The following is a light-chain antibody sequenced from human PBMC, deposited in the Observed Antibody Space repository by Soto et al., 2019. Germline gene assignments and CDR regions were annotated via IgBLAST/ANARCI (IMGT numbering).Light chain of an antibody. Sequence: EVVMTQSPATLSVSPGERATLSCRASQSVGSKLAWYQQKPGQAPRLLIYGAFTRATDIPARFSGSGYGTEFTLTISSLQSEDLAVYYCQQYNDWPPRRLTFGGGTKVEIK. CDR1: QSVGSK. CDR2: GAF. CDR3: QQYNDWPPRRLT. V-gene: IGKV3-15*01. J-gene: IGKJ4*01.